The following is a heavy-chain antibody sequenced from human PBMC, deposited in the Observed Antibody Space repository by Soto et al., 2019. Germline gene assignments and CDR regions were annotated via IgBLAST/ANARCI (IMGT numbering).Heavy chain of an antibody. CDR2: IKSRTDGGTT. J-gene: IGHJ6*02. V-gene: IGHV3-15*01. CDR1: GFTLTNAW. CDR3: ARSQGSSTSLEIYYYYYYGMDV. D-gene: IGHD2-2*01. Sequence: EVLLVESGGGLVEPGGSLRLSCAASGFTLTNAWMSWVRQAPGKGLEWVGRIKSRTDGGTTDYAAPVKGRFTISRDDSKNTLFLQMSSLRSEDTAVYYCARSQGSSTSLEIYYYYYYGMDVWGQGTTVTVSS.